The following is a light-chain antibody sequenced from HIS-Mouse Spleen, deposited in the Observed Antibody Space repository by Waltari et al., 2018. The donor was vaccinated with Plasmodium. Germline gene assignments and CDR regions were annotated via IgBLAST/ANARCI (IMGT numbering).Light chain of an antibody. J-gene: IGKJ4*01. CDR3: QQYGSSLT. V-gene: IGKV1-5*03. CDR1: QRISSW. CDR2: KSS. Sequence: DIQMTQSPSTLSASVGARVTITCRASQRISSWLACYQQNPGKAPKLLIYKSSSLESGVPSRFSGSGSGTDFTLTISRLEPEDFAVYYCQQYGSSLTFGGGTKVEIK.